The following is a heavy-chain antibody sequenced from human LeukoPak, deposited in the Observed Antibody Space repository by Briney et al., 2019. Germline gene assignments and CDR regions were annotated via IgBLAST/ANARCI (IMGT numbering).Heavy chain of an antibody. D-gene: IGHD6-19*01. V-gene: IGHV4-59*01. Sequence: SETLSLTCTVSGGSISSYYWSWIRQPPGKGLEWIGYIYYSGSTNYNPSLKSRVTISVDTSKNQFSLKLSSATAADTAVYYCARVAGTYYFDYWGQGTPVTVSS. CDR1: GGSISSYY. J-gene: IGHJ4*02. CDR3: ARVAGTYYFDY. CDR2: IYYSGST.